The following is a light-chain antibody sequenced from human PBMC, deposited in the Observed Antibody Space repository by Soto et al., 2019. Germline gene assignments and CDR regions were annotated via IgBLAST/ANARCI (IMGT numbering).Light chain of an antibody. V-gene: IGKV3-15*01. CDR3: QHHSNWPPT. CDR1: ESVHRN. CDR2: YAS. J-gene: IGKJ3*01. Sequence: EVVMTQSPATLSVSPGERVTLSCRASESVHRNFAWDQQKPGQGPSLLIYYASTRATGVPDRFTGSGSGTEFTLTISSLQSEDFGVYHCQHHSNWPPTFGPGTKVEIK.